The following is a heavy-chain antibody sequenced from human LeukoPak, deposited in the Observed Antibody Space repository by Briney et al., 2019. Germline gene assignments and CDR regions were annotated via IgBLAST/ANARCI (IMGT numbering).Heavy chain of an antibody. D-gene: IGHD6-19*01. Sequence: GGSLRLSCAASGFTFDDYAMHWVRQAPGKGLEWVSGISWNSGSIGYADSVKGRFTISRDNAKNSLYLQMNSLRAEDTALYYCAKDIEQWLVKGYFQHWGQGTQVTVSS. CDR3: AKDIEQWLVKGYFQH. J-gene: IGHJ1*01. CDR1: GFTFDDYA. CDR2: ISWNSGSI. V-gene: IGHV3-9*01.